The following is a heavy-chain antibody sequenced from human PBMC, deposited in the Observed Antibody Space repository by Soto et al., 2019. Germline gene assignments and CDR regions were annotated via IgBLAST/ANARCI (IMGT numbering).Heavy chain of an antibody. Sequence: QVQLVESGGGVVQPGRSLRLSCAASGFTFSSYGMHWVRQAPGKGLEWVAVISYDGSNKYYADSVKGRFTISRDNSKNTLYVQMNSLRAEDTAVYYCASDITIFGVVIMDAFDIWGQGTMVTVSS. V-gene: IGHV3-30*03. CDR1: GFTFSSYG. CDR2: ISYDGSNK. D-gene: IGHD3-3*01. CDR3: ASDITIFGVVIMDAFDI. J-gene: IGHJ3*02.